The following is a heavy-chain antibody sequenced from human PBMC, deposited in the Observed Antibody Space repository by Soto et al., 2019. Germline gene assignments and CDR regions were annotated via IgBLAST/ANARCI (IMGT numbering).Heavy chain of an antibody. CDR2: IDPSDSYT. CDR3: ARHXHPDSPFMVMTALGLDY. V-gene: IGHV5-10-1*01. CDR1: GYSFTSFW. J-gene: IGHJ4*02. D-gene: IGHD2-21*02. Sequence: PGESLKISCETSGYSFTSFWISWVRQMPGKGLEWMGRIDPSDSYTNYSPSFQGHVTFSADESINTAYLQWSSLKASDTAMYYCARHXHPDSPFMVMTALGLDYWAQGTLVTVSS.